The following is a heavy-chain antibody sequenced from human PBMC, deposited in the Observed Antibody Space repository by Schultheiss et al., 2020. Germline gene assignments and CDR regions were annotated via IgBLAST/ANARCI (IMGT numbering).Heavy chain of an antibody. CDR2: INPSGGST. J-gene: IGHJ4*02. CDR3: AKSRHEWQWLAGVDY. CDR1: GYTFTSYG. D-gene: IGHD6-19*01. V-gene: IGHV1-46*01. Sequence: GESLKISCKASGYTFTSYGISWVRQAPGQGLEWMGIINPSGGSTSYAQKFQGRVTITADESTSTAYMELSSLRAEDTAVYYCAKSRHEWQWLAGVDYWGQGTLVTVSS.